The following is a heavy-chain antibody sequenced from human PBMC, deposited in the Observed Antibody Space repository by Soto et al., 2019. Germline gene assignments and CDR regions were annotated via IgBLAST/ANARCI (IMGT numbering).Heavy chain of an antibody. CDR2: IYAAGGSK. J-gene: IGHJ4*02. V-gene: IGHV3-23*01. CDR1: GFNFGYYA. D-gene: IGHD3-10*01. Sequence: GGSLRLSCAASGFNFGYYAMFWFRQAAGKGLEWVSTIYAAGGSKYYADSVKGRFTISRDNSRDTLFLQMDSLRVEDTAMYFCAKDLIRGDRYEDPDHWGQGNLVPVS. CDR3: AKDLIRGDRYEDPDH.